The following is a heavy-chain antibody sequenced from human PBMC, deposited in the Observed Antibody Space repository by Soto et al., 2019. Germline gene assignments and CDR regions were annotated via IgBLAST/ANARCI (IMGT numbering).Heavy chain of an antibody. CDR1: GGSISSRSYY. V-gene: IGHV4-39*07. CDR2: IYYSGST. Sequence: SETLSLTCTVSGGSISSRSYYWGWIRQPPGKEMEWIVYIYYSGSTYYNPSLKSRFTISVDTSKNQFSLKVNSVTVADTAVYYCASHTSAWAKVDFWGQGIVVTVS. CDR3: ASHTSAWAKVDF. J-gene: IGHJ4*02. D-gene: IGHD2-2*01.